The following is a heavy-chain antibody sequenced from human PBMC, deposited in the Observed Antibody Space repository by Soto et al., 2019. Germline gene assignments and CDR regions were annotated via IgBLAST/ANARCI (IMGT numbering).Heavy chain of an antibody. D-gene: IGHD6-19*01. CDR2: IYYSGST. Sequence: TSETLSLTCTVSGGSISSFYWSWIRQPPGKGLEWIGYIYYSGSTNYNPSLKSRVTISVDTSKNQFSLKLSSVTAADTAVYYCARLGYSSGWYNDAFDIWGQGTMVTVSS. CDR3: ARLGYSSGWYNDAFDI. CDR1: GGSISSFY. V-gene: IGHV4-59*08. J-gene: IGHJ3*02.